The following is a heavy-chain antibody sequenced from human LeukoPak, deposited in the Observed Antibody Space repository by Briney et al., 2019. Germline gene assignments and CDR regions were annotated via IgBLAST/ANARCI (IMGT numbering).Heavy chain of an antibody. D-gene: IGHD3-16*02. Sequence: SETLSLTCAVYGGSFSGYYWSWIRQPPGKGLERIGEINHSGSTNYNPSLKSRVTISVDTSKNQFSLKLSSVTAADTAVYYCARGVTDYDYVWGSYRYTHFDYWGQGTLVTVSS. J-gene: IGHJ4*02. V-gene: IGHV4-34*01. CDR3: ARGVTDYDYVWGSYRYTHFDY. CDR2: INHSGST. CDR1: GGSFSGYY.